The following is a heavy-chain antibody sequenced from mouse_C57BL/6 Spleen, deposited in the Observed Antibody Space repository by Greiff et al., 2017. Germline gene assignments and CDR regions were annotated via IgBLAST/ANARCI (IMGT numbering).Heavy chain of an antibody. CDR2: IYPGDGDT. Sequence: QVQLKQSGPELVKPGASVKISCKASGYAFSSSWMNWVKQRPGKGLEWIGRIYPGDGDTNYNGKFKGKATLTADKSSSTAYMQLSSLTSDDSAVYFCARELAWFAYWGQGTLVTVSA. J-gene: IGHJ3*01. CDR1: GYAFSSSW. V-gene: IGHV1-82*01. CDR3: ARELAWFAY.